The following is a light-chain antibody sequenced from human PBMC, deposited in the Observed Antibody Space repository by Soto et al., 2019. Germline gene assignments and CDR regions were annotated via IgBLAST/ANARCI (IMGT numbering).Light chain of an antibody. CDR2: DAS. CDR1: QSVGRY. J-gene: IGKJ4*01. Sequence: EVVMTQSPATLSVSPGERATLSCRASQSVGRYLAWYQHRPGQAPRLLIYDASNRATGIPARFSGSGSGTDFTLTISSLEPEDFAVYYCQQRADWPPLTFGGGTKVEIK. CDR3: QQRADWPPLT. V-gene: IGKV3-11*01.